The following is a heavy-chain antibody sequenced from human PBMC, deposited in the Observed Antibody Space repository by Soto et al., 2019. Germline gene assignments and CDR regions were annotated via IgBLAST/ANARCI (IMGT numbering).Heavy chain of an antibody. V-gene: IGHV1-3*01. CDR1: GYTFTSYA. CDR3: ARGPNYYYDSSGYYMETFFDY. CDR2: INAGNGNT. J-gene: IGHJ4*02. D-gene: IGHD3-22*01. Sequence: ASVKVSCKASGYTFTSYAMHWVRQAPGQRLEWMGWINAGNGNTKYSQKFQGRVTITRDTSASTAYMELSSLRSEDTAVYYCARGPNYYYDSSGYYMETFFDYWGQGTLVTV.